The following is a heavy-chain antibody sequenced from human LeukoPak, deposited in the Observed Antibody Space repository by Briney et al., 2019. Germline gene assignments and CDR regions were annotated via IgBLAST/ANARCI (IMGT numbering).Heavy chain of an antibody. CDR3: AKGEILTGPYNWFDP. J-gene: IGHJ5*02. D-gene: IGHD3-9*01. CDR2: ISGSGGST. CDR1: GFTFSSYA. Sequence: PGGSLRLSCAASGFTFSSYAMTWVRQAPGKGLEWVSAISGSGGSTYYADSVKGRFTISRDNSKNTLYLQMNSLRAEDTAVYYCAKGEILTGPYNWFDPWGQGTLVTVSS. V-gene: IGHV3-23*01.